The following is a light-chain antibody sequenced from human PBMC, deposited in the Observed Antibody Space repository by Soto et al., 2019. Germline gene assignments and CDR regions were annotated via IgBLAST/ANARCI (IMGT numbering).Light chain of an antibody. Sequence: DVVMTQSPLSLPVTLGQPASISCRSSQILVHRDGNSYLNLFQQRPGQSPRCILYKVCNRDSGHQDRFRGSGSGTDVALKFSRVEAGDVWVYYCMQGTHWPRSVGQGTKVDIK. V-gene: IGKV2-30*02. CDR2: KVC. CDR3: MQGTHWPRS. J-gene: IGKJ1*01. CDR1: QILVHRDGNSY.